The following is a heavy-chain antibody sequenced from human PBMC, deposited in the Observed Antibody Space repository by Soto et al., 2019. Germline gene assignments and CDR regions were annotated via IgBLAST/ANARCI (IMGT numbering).Heavy chain of an antibody. CDR1: GFTFSSYV. V-gene: IGHV3-23*01. D-gene: IGHD3-22*01. CDR2: ISGSGGTT. Sequence: GGSLRLSCVASGFTFSSYVMSWVRQAPGKGLEWVSGISGSGGTTYYADSVKGRFTISRDNSKNTLFLQMNSLRAEDTAVFYCAKDSRYYYDSSGYYPFIHYYFDYWGQGTLVTVSS. J-gene: IGHJ4*02. CDR3: AKDSRYYYDSSGYYPFIHYYFDY.